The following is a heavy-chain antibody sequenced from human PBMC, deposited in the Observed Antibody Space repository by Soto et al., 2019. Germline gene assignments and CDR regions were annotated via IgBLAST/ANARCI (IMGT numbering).Heavy chain of an antibody. CDR2: INHSGST. CDR1: GGSFSGYY. Sequence: SEILSLTCAVYGGSFSGYYWSWIRQPPGKGLEWIGEINHSGSTNYNPSLKSRVTISVDTSKNQFSLKLSSVTAADTAVYYCARGRWELPAGYWGQGTLVTVSS. J-gene: IGHJ4*02. V-gene: IGHV4-34*01. CDR3: ARGRWELPAGY. D-gene: IGHD1-26*01.